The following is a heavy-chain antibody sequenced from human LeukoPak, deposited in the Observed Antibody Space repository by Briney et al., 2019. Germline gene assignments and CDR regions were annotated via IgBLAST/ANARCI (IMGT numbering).Heavy chain of an antibody. CDR1: GGSISSSSYY. CDR2: IYYSGST. J-gene: IGHJ2*01. D-gene: IGHD3-22*01. Sequence: PSETLSLTCTVSGGSISSSSYYWGWIRQPPGKGLEWIGSIYYSGSTYYNPSLKSRVTISVDTSKNQFSLKLSSVTAADTAVYYCARGGATGITMIVVPRANWYFDLWGRGTLVTVSS. CDR3: ARGGATGITMIVVPRANWYFDL. V-gene: IGHV4-39*07.